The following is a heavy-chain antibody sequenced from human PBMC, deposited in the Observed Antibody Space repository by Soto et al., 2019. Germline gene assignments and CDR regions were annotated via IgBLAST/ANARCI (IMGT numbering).Heavy chain of an antibody. CDR3: ARPNAPRWSGDNDYYYGMDV. CDR1: GYTFTGYY. D-gene: IGHD3-3*01. J-gene: IGHJ6*02. V-gene: IGHV1-2*04. CDR2: INPNSGGT. Sequence: GASVKVSCKASGYTFTGYYMHWVRQAPGQGLEWMGWINPNSGGTNYAQKFQGWVTMTRDTSISTAYMELSRLRSDDTAVYYCARPNAPRWSGDNDYYYGMDVWGQGTTVTVSS.